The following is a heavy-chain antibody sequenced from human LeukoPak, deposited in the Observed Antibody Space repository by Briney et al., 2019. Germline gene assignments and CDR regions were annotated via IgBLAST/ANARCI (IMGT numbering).Heavy chain of an antibody. J-gene: IGHJ4*02. D-gene: IGHD3-22*01. CDR3: TREQSYYLDGRAYYTEGFDY. CDR1: GFTFNKVW. V-gene: IGHV3-15*01. Sequence: GGSLRLSCAASGFTFNKVWMSWVRQAPGKGLEWVGHVKDKTEGGTTEYAAPEKGRFTVSRDDSTNTVYLQMNSLKTEDTAVYYCTREQSYYLDGRAYYTEGFDYWGQGTLVTVSS. CDR2: VKDKTEGGTT.